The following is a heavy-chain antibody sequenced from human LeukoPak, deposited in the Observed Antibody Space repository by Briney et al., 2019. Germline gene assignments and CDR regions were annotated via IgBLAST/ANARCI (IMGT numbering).Heavy chain of an antibody. V-gene: IGHV4-34*01. CDR2: INQSGDT. D-gene: IGHD3-3*01. CDR3: ARSLSPYYDVTSAYWVWGY. J-gene: IGHJ4*02. CDR1: GESFSVYY. Sequence: SQTLSLTCGVSGESFSVYYWSWLRQPPGKGLEWIGEINQSGDTNYNPSFESRVTMSVDASKKQFSLKVKSVTAADGAVYYRARSLSPYYDVTSAYWVWGYWGQGTLVIISS.